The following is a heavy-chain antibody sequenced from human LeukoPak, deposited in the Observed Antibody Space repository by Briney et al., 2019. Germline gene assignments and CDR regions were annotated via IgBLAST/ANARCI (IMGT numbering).Heavy chain of an antibody. D-gene: IGHD3-3*01. V-gene: IGHV4-34*01. CDR1: GGSFSGYY. J-gene: IGHJ6*01. CDR2: INHSGST. CDR3: VRLQEGIFGVVIGMDV. Sequence: PSETLSLTCAVYGGSFSGYYWSWIRQPPGKGLEWIGEINHSGSTNYNPSLKSRVTISVDTSKNQFSLKLSSVTAADTDVYYCVRLQEGIFGVVIGMDVGGKGTTVTVSS.